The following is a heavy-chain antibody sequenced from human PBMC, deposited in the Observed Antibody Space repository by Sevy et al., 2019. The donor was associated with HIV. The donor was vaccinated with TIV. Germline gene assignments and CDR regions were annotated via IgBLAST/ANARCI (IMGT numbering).Heavy chain of an antibody. D-gene: IGHD3-22*01. CDR3: ARDRYYDASGYYYYYYGLDV. V-gene: IGHV3-66*01. Sequence: GGSLRLSCVVSGITFSTSGMHWVRQAPGKGLEWVSTIYSGGSTFYADSVKGRFTISRDNSKNTLYLHMNSLRAEDTAVYYCARDRYYDASGYYYYYYGLDVWGQGTTVTVSS. J-gene: IGHJ6*02. CDR2: IYSGGST. CDR1: GITFSTSG.